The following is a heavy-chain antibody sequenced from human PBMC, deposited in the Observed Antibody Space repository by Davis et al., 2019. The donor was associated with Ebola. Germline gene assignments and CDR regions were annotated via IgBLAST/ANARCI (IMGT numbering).Heavy chain of an antibody. Sequence: PGGSLRLSCAASGFNFRSYGMHWVRQAPDKGLEWVAVICYDGSRKYYGDSVKGRFTISRDNAKNTLYLQMNSLRAEDTAVYYCARALRGVLYWGQGTLVTVSS. CDR3: ARALRGVLY. D-gene: IGHD3-10*01. CDR2: ICYDGSRK. CDR1: GFNFRSYG. V-gene: IGHV3-33*01. J-gene: IGHJ4*02.